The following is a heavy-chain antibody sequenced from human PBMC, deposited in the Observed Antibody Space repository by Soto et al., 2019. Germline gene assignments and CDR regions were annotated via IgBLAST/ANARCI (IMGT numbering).Heavy chain of an antibody. V-gene: IGHV1-8*01. J-gene: IGHJ4*02. Sequence: QVQLVQSGAEVKKPGASVKVSCKASGYTFTNYDINWVRQATGQGLEWMGWMNPKSGNTGYAQQFQGRVTMTRSTSITTAYMELSSLRSEDTAVYYCVRVYGGIDYWGQGTLVTVSS. CDR1: GYTFTNYD. CDR3: VRVYGGIDY. CDR2: MNPKSGNT. D-gene: IGHD4-17*01.